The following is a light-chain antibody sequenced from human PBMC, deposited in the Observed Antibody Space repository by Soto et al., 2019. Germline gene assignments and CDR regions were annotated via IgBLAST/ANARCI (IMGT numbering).Light chain of an antibody. CDR2: DAS. V-gene: IGKV3-11*01. CDR1: QSVSSY. Sequence: EIVLTQSPATLSLSPGERATLSCRASQSVSSYLAWYQQKPGQAPRLLIYDASNRATGIPARFSGSGSGTDFTLTISSREAADVAVYYCQQRSNWPPITFGQGTRLEIK. J-gene: IGKJ5*01. CDR3: QQRSNWPPIT.